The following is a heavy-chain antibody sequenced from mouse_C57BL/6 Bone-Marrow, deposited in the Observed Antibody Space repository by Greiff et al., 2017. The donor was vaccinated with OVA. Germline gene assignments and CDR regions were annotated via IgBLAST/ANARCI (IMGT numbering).Heavy chain of an antibody. D-gene: IGHD1-1*01. CDR3: ARHRYYGSSPWFAY. J-gene: IGHJ3*01. Sequence: EVQLQESGGDLVKPGGSLKLSCAASGFTFSSYGMSWVRQTPDKRLEWVATISSGGSYTYYPDSVKGRFTISRDNAKNTLYLQMSSLKSEDTAMYYCARHRYYGSSPWFAYWGQGTLVTVSA. V-gene: IGHV5-6*01. CDR2: ISSGGSYT. CDR1: GFTFSSYG.